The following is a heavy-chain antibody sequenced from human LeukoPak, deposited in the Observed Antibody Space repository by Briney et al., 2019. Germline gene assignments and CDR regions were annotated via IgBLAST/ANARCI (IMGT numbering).Heavy chain of an antibody. V-gene: IGHV4-59*01. J-gene: IGHJ4*02. CDR1: GGSISSYY. CDR3: ARTGGYNSPFSF. CDR2: VSYSGST. D-gene: IGHD5-24*01. Sequence: SETLSLTCTVSGGSISSYYWNWVRQPPGKGLEWIGYVSYSGSTNYNPSLKSRVTISVDTSKNQFSLKLNSVTAADTAVYYCARTGGYNSPFSFWGQGALATVSS.